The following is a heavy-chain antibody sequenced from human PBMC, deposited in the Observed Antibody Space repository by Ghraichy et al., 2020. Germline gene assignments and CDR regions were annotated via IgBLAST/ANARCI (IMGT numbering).Heavy chain of an antibody. CDR1: GGSVSSGSYY. CDR2: IYYSGST. CDR3: ARARQQLAWFDP. D-gene: IGHD6-6*01. V-gene: IGHV4-61*01. J-gene: IGHJ5*02. Sequence: SETLSLTCTVSGGSVSSGSYYWSWIRQPPGKGLEWIGYIYYSGSTNYNPSLKSRVTISVDTSKNQFSLKLSSVTAADTAVYYCARARQQLAWFDPWGQGTLVTVSS.